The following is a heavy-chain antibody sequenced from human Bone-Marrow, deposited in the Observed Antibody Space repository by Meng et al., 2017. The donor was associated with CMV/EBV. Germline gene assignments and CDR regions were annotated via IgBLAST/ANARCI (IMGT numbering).Heavy chain of an antibody. CDR2: INSDGSST. D-gene: IGHD3-3*01. J-gene: IGHJ3*02. CDR1: GFTFSSYW. V-gene: IGHV3-74*01. Sequence: GESLKISCAASGFTFSSYWMHWVRQAPGKGLVWVSRINSDGSSTSYADSVKGRFTISRDNAKNTLYLQMNSLRAEDTAVYYRAELTIFGVATDNKENAFDIWGQGTMVTVSS. CDR3: AELTIFGVATDNKENAFDI.